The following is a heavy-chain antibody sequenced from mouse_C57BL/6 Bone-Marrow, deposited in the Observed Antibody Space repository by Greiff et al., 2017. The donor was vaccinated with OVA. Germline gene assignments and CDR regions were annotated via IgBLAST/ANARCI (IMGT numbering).Heavy chain of an antibody. D-gene: IGHD1-1*01. CDR2: IYPGSGST. Sequence: QVQLQQPGAELVKPGASVQMSCKASGYTFTSYWITWVKQRPGQGLEWIGDIYPGSGSTNYNEKFKSKATLTLDTSSSTAYMQRSSLTSEDSAVYYCASLYYVSSYRTFAYWGQGTLVTVSA. CDR3: ASLYYVSSYRTFAY. J-gene: IGHJ3*01. V-gene: IGHV1-55*01. CDR1: GYTFTSYW.